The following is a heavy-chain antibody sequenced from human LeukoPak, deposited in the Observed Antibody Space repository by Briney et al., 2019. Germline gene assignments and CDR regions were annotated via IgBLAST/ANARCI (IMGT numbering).Heavy chain of an antibody. CDR3: ARYSSGSCYDY. CDR1: GFTFTTYA. J-gene: IGHJ4*02. Sequence: GGSLRLSCAASGFTFTTYAMHWVSQAPGRGLEYVSAISTDGGGTYYANSVKGRFTISRDNSKNTLYLQMGSLRVEDMAVYYCARYSSGSCYDYWGQGTLVTVSS. CDR2: ISTDGGGT. D-gene: IGHD6-13*01. V-gene: IGHV3-64*01.